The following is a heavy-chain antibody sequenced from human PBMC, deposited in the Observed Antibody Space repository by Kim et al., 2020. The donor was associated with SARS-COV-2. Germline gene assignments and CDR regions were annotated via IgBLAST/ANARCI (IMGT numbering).Heavy chain of an antibody. V-gene: IGHV3-11*06. CDR3: ARQDQLRGFLSTWFDP. Sequence: GGSLRLSCAASGFSFSDYYISWIRQAPGKGLEWISYISSSGPYTNYADSVEGRFTISRDNAKNSVYLQMNSLRAEDTAVYYCARQDQLRGFLSTWFDPWGQGTLVTVSS. D-gene: IGHD3-3*01. J-gene: IGHJ5*02. CDR1: GFSFSDYY. CDR2: ISSSGPYT.